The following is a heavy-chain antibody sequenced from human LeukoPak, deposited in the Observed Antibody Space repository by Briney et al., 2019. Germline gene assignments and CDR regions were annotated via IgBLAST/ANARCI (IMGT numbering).Heavy chain of an antibody. CDR3: AREGHTYGSDY. V-gene: IGHV3-53*01. CDR1: GFTVSSNY. Sequence: GGSLRLSCAASGFTVSSNYMSWVRQAPGKGLEWVSVIYSGGSTYYADSVKGRFTISRDNGKNSLYLQMNSLRAEDTAVYYCAREGHTYGSDYWGQGTLVTVSS. CDR2: IYSGGST. J-gene: IGHJ4*02. D-gene: IGHD3-10*01.